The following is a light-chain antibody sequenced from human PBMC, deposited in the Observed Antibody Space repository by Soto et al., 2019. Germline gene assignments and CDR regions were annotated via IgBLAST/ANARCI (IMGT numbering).Light chain of an antibody. V-gene: IGLV2-23*01. Sequence: QSALTQPPSVSGSPGQSITISCTGISNDVGTYNLVSWYQHHPGKAPKLIIYEASKRPSGVPNRFSGSKSGNTASLTISGLHAEDEADYYCCSYGRSVVFGGGTKLTVL. J-gene: IGLJ2*01. CDR3: CSYGRSVV. CDR1: SNDVGTYNL. CDR2: EAS.